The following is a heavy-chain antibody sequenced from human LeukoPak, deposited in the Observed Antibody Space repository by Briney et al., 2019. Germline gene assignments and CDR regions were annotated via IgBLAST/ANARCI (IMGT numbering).Heavy chain of an antibody. CDR2: ISYDGSNK. D-gene: IGHD2-2*03. J-gene: IGHJ3*02. CDR3: AKDGKGVDIVVVPAAMGPGDI. CDR1: GFTFSSYG. V-gene: IGHV3-30*18. Sequence: GGSLRLSCAASGFTFSSYGVHWVRQAPGKGLDWVAVISYDGSNKNYSDSLNGRFTISRDNSKNTLYLQMNSWRAEDTAVYYCAKDGKGVDIVVVPAAMGPGDIWGQGTMVTVSS.